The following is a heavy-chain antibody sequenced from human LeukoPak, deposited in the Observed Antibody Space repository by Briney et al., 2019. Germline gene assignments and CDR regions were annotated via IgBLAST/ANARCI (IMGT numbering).Heavy chain of an antibody. Sequence: GSLRLSCAASGFTFSSYAMHWVRQAPGRGLEWVAVISYDGSNKYYADSVKGRFTISRDNSKNTLYLQMNSLRAEDTAVYYCARDRGSGWYRGFDYWGQGTLVTVSS. CDR3: ARDRGSGWYRGFDY. V-gene: IGHV3-30*04. CDR1: GFTFSSYA. D-gene: IGHD6-19*01. CDR2: ISYDGSNK. J-gene: IGHJ4*02.